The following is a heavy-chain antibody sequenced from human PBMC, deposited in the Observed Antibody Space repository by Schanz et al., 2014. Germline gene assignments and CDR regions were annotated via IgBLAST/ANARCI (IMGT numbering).Heavy chain of an antibody. CDR3: ARNRGSGGQNWYFDL. CDR2: INTGSNYI. Sequence: EVQLVESGGGLVQPGGSLRLSCAASGFTFSSYWMHWVRQVPGKGLEWISFINTGSNYINYADSVKGRFTISRDNTKNSLFLQLNSLRADDTAVYYCARNRGSGGQNWYFDLWGRGTLVTVSS. V-gene: IGHV3-48*04. CDR1: GFTFSSYW. J-gene: IGHJ2*01. D-gene: IGHD1-26*01.